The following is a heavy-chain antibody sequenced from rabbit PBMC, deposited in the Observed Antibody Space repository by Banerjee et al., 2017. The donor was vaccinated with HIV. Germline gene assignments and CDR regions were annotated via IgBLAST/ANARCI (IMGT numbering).Heavy chain of an antibody. CDR3: ARDDYAGYAGYGYADL. CDR1: GIDFSTYG. Sequence: QEQLVESGGGLVTLGGSLKLSCKASGIDFSTYGISWVRQAPGKGLEWIACIYTGDGNTYYASWAKGRFTISKTSSTTVTLQMTSLTAADTATYFCARDDYAGYAGYGYADLWGPGTL. J-gene: IGHJ4*01. CDR2: IYTGDGNT. V-gene: IGHV1S45*01. D-gene: IGHD6-1*01.